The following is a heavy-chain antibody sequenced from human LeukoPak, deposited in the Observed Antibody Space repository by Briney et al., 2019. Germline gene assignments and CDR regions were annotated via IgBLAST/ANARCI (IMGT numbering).Heavy chain of an antibody. CDR2: ISAYNGHT. CDR1: GYTFTSYG. Sequence: ASVKVSCKASGYTFTSYGISWVRQAPGQGLEWMGWISAYNGHTNYAQKLQGRVTMTTDTSTSTAYMELRSLRSDDTAGYYCARGGRWELPRPYAFDIWGQGTMVTVSS. V-gene: IGHV1-18*01. CDR3: ARGGRWELPRPYAFDI. D-gene: IGHD1-26*01. J-gene: IGHJ3*02.